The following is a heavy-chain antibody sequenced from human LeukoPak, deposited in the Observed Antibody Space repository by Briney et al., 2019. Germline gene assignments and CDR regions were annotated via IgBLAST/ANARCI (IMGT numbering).Heavy chain of an antibody. V-gene: IGHV4-38-2*01. CDR1: GYSISRGYY. CDR2: IYHSGST. D-gene: IGHD4-17*01. Sequence: SETLSLTCAVSGYSISRGYYWGWIRQPPGKGLEWIGSIYHSGSTYYNPSLKSRVTISVDTSKNQFSLKLSSVTAADTAVYYCARSTTGNWFDPWGQGTLVTVSS. J-gene: IGHJ5*02. CDR3: ARSTTGNWFDP.